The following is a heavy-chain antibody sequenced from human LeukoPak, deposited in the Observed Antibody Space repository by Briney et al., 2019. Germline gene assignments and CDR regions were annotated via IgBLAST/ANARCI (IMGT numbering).Heavy chain of an antibody. D-gene: IGHD3-3*01. Sequence: SETLSLTCSVSGGSISSSDFWWGWIRQPPGKGLEWITNFYYNGSPYYNPSLEGRVTISVDASKNQFSLKLCSVTAADTAMYYCARRGQSTAWSFDYWGQGTLVTVSS. J-gene: IGHJ4*02. CDR2: FYYNGSP. CDR3: ARRGQSTAWSFDY. V-gene: IGHV4-39*01. CDR1: GGSISSSDFW.